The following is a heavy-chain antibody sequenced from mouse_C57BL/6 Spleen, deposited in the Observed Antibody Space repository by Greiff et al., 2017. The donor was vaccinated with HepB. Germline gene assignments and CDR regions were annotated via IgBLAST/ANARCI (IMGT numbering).Heavy chain of an antibody. CDR1: GYSITSGYY. V-gene: IGHV3-6*01. D-gene: IGHD2-5*01. CDR2: ISYDGSN. J-gene: IGHJ3*01. Sequence: EVQLQQSGPGLVKPSQSLSLTCSVTGYSITSGYYWNWIRQFPGNKLEWMGYISYDGSNNYNPSLKNRISITRDTSKNQFFLKLNSVTTEDTATYYCARGDYSNGGFAYWGQGTLVTVSA. CDR3: ARGDYSNGGFAY.